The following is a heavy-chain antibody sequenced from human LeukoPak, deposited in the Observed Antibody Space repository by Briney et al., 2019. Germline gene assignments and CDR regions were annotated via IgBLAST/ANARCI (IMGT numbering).Heavy chain of an antibody. CDR2: INPSGGST. CDR1: GYTFTSYY. D-gene: IGHD3-10*01. J-gene: IGHJ5*02. CDR3: ARENTVVRGPRGWFDP. V-gene: IGHV1-46*01. Sequence: ASVKVSCKASGYTFTSYYMHWVRQAPGQGLEWMGIINPSGGSTSYAQKFQGRVTMTRDTSTSTVYMELSSLRSEDTAVYYCARENTVVRGPRGWFDPWGQGTLVTVSS.